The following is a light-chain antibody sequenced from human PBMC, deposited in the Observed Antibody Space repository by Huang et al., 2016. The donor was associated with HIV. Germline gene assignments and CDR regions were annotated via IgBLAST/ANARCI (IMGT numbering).Light chain of an antibody. CDR2: GAS. Sequence: EIVLTQSPGTLSLSPGERGTLSCRASQSVSSSYLAWYQQRPDQAPRLLIYGASSRADGIPDRFSGSGSGTDFTLTISRVGPEDSAVYYCQQYFTSPRTFGQGTKVEI. CDR3: QQYFTSPRT. V-gene: IGKV3-20*01. CDR1: QSVSSSY. J-gene: IGKJ1*01.